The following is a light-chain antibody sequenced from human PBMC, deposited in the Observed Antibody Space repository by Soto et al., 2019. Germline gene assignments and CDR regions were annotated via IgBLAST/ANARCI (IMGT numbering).Light chain of an antibody. CDR1: QSVAASY. J-gene: IGKJ5*01. CDR3: QQRSNPIT. V-gene: IGKV3-11*01. CDR2: DTS. Sequence: IVLTQSPATLSLSPGKRATLSCRASQSVAASYMTWYQQKLGQAPRLLIYDTSNRATGIPARFSGSGSGTDFTLTISSLEPEDFAVYYCQQRSNPITFGQGTRLEIK.